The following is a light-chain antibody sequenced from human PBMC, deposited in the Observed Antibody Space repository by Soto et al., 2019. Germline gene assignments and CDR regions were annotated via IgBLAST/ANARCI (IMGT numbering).Light chain of an antibody. Sequence: QSVLTQPASVSGSPGQSITISCTGTSSDVGGYNYVSWYQQHPGKAPKLMIYEVRNRPSGVSNRFAGSKSGNTASLTTSGLKAEDEDDYYCSSYTSSSTPFVFGTGTKLTVL. J-gene: IGLJ1*01. CDR3: SSYTSSSTPFV. CDR1: SSDVGGYNY. V-gene: IGLV2-14*01. CDR2: EVR.